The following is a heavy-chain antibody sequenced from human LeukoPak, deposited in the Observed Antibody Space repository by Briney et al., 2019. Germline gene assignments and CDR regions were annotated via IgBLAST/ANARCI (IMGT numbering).Heavy chain of an antibody. J-gene: IGHJ4*02. CDR2: INHSGST. CDR1: GGSFSGYY. Sequence: SETLSLTCAVYGGSFSGYYWSWIRQPPGKGLEWIGEINHSGSTNYNPSLKSRVTISVDTSKNQFSLKLSSVTAADTAVYYCARPIAGIPETIDYWGQGTPVTVSS. V-gene: IGHV4-34*01. D-gene: IGHD1-14*01. CDR3: ARPIAGIPETIDY.